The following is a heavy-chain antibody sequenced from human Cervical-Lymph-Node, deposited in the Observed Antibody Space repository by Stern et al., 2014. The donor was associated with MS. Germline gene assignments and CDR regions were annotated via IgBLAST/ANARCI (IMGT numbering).Heavy chain of an antibody. J-gene: IGHJ3*01. CDR2: IYTDGST. V-gene: IGHV3-53*01. CDR3: ARAIFGVNTAAMAPDAFDS. CDR1: GFTVSKNY. Sequence: EVQLVESGGGLIQPGGSLRLSCAAPGFTVSKNYMSWVRQAPGKGLEWVSLIYTDGSTYYAVSVKGRFPISRDSSKNMLFLQMNSLRAEDTAMYYCARAIFGVNTAAMAPDAFDSWGQGTMVTVSS. D-gene: IGHD3-3*01.